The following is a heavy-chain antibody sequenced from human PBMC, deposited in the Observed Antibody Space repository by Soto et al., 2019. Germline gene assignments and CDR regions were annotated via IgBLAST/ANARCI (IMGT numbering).Heavy chain of an antibody. CDR3: ARVGVVVVPAAMHRYYYYYMDV. J-gene: IGHJ6*03. CDR1: GDSVSSNSAA. D-gene: IGHD2-2*01. CDR2: TYYRSKWYN. V-gene: IGHV6-1*01. Sequence: KQSQTLSLTCAISGDSVSSNSAAWNWIRQSPSRGLEWLGRTYYRSKWYNDYAVSVKSRITINPDTSKNQFSLQLNSVTPEDTAVYYCARVGVVVVPAAMHRYYYYYMDVWGKGTTVTVSS.